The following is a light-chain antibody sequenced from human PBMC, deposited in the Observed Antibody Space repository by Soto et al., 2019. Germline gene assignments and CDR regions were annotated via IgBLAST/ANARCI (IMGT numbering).Light chain of an antibody. J-gene: IGKJ1*01. Sequence: EIMMTQSPDTLSVSPGERATLSCRASQSVRTDLAWYQQQPGQAPRLLIYGASSRATGVPARFSGSGSGTEFTLTISGLQSEDFAVYYCQQYNIWPQAFGQGTKVDI. V-gene: IGKV3-15*01. CDR2: GAS. CDR3: QQYNIWPQA. CDR1: QSVRTD.